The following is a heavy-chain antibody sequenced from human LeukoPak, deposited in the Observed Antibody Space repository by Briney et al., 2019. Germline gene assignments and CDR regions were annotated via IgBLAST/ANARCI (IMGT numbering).Heavy chain of an antibody. CDR3: ARTPYGGSYYNYYYYYMDV. D-gene: IGHD1-26*01. J-gene: IGHJ6*03. CDR2: IIPIFGTA. Sequence: SVKVSCKASGGTFSSYAISWVRQAPGQGLEWMGGIIPIFGTANYAQKFQGRVTITADKSTSTAYMELSSLRSEDTAVYYCARTPYGGSYYNYYYYYMDVWGKGTTVTVSS. V-gene: IGHV1-69*06. CDR1: GGTFSSYA.